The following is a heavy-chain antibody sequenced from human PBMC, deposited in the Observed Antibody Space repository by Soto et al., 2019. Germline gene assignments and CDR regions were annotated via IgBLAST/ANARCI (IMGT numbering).Heavy chain of an antibody. Sequence: PGGSLRLSCAASGFTFSSYAMSWVRQAPGKGLEWVSAISGSGGSTYYADSVKGRFTISRDNSKNTLYLQMSSLRAEDTAVYYCAKVPIPYGWTRKFDYWGQGTLVTVSS. J-gene: IGHJ4*02. CDR1: GFTFSSYA. D-gene: IGHD6-19*01. CDR3: AKVPIPYGWTRKFDY. CDR2: ISGSGGST. V-gene: IGHV3-23*01.